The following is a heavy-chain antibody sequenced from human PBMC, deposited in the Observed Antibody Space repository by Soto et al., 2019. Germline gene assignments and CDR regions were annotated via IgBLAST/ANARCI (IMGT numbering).Heavy chain of an antibody. Sequence: GGSLRLSCAASGFTFSDYYMSWIRQAPGKGLEWVSYISSSSSYTNYADSVKGRFTISRDNAKNSLYLQMNSLRAEDTAVYYCARDPYSSSSISAFDIRGQGTMVTVSS. CDR2: ISSSSSYT. J-gene: IGHJ3*02. V-gene: IGHV3-11*06. D-gene: IGHD6-6*01. CDR1: GFTFSDYY. CDR3: ARDPYSSSSISAFDI.